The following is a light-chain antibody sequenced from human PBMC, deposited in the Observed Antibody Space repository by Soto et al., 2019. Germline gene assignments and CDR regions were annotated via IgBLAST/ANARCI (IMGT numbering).Light chain of an antibody. CDR1: SSNIGTSS. CDR3: AAWDDSLNGHV. CDR2: TTN. Sequence: QLVLTQPHSASGTPGQRVTISCSGSSSNIGTSSVHWFQQLPGTAPKLLISTTNQRPSGVPERFSGSKSGTSASLAISGLQSEDEADYYCAAWDDSLNGHVFGTGTQLTVL. V-gene: IGLV1-44*01. J-gene: IGLJ1*01.